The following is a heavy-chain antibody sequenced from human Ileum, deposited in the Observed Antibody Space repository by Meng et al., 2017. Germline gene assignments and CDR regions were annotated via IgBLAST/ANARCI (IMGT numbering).Heavy chain of an antibody. CDR3: ARVYYDSSGLNWFDS. CDR1: GGSVSDVDYY. D-gene: IGHD3-22*01. CDR2: MYSSGNA. J-gene: IGHJ5*01. Sequence: QGQLQESGPGRVKPSQTLSFPCTVSGGSVSDVDYYWSWVRQHPGKGLECIGHMYSSGNAYYNPSLKSRVSMSVDTSKNQFSVRLSSVTAADTAIYYCARVYYDSSGLNWFDSWGQGTLVTVSS. V-gene: IGHV4-31*03.